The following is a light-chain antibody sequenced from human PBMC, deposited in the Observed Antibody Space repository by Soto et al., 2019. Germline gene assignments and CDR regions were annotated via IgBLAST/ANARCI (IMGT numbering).Light chain of an antibody. J-gene: IGKJ2*01. CDR2: KVS. V-gene: IGKV2-30*01. CDR3: MQGTHWPRT. Sequence: DAVMTQSPLSLPVTVGQPASISCRSSRSLVYSDGNTYLAWLQQRPGQSPRRLIYKVSYRDSGVPDRFRGSGSGTDFTLKISRVEAEDVGIYYCMQGTHWPRTFGQGTKLEIK. CDR1: RSLVYSDGNTY.